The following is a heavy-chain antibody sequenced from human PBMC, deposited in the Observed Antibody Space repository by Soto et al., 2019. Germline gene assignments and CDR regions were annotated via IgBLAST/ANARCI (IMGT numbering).Heavy chain of an antibody. CDR3: ATLGIWSGHQSDY. D-gene: IGHD3-3*01. CDR2: INAGNGNT. Sequence: ASVKVTCKASGYTFTSYAMHWVRQAPGQRLEWMGWINAGNGNTKYSQEFQGRVTITRDTSASTAYMELSSLRSEDTAVYYCATLGIWSGHQSDYWGQGTLVTVSS. V-gene: IGHV1-3*01. CDR1: GYTFTSYA. J-gene: IGHJ4*02.